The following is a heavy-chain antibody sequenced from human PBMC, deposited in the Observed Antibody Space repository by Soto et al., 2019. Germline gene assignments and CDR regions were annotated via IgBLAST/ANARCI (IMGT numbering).Heavy chain of an antibody. D-gene: IGHD5-12*01. Sequence: PSETLSLTCTVSGGSVSSSSHYWNWIRQPPGKGLEWIGYIYYSGNTNYNPSLKSRLTISVDTSKNQFSLKLGSVTAADPAVYYCARLVAPTSLFDCWGQGTLVTVSS. J-gene: IGHJ4*02. CDR1: GGSVSSSSHY. CDR3: ARLVAPTSLFDC. CDR2: IYYSGNT. V-gene: IGHV4-61*01.